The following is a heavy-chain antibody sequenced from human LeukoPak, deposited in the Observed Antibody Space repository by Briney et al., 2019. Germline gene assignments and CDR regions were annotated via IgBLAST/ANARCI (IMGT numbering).Heavy chain of an antibody. CDR1: GYRFTTYW. V-gene: IGHV5-51*01. D-gene: IGHD3-10*01. CDR2: IYPVDSRA. CDR3: ARAGVAVEGRLYYDY. J-gene: IGHJ4*02. Sequence: GESLKISCRVSGYRFTTYWIAWVRPMPGRGLEWMGIIYPVDSRATYNPSFQGQVTLSVDKSIDTAYLQWSSLKASDTATYYCARAGVAVEGRLYYDYWGQGTLVTVSS.